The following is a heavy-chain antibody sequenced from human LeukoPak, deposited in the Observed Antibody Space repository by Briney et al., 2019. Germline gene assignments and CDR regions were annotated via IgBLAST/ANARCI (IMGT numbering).Heavy chain of an antibody. CDR2: INPSGGST. J-gene: IGHJ4*02. CDR1: GYTFTSYG. Sequence: ASVKVSCKASGYTFTSYGISWVRQAPGQGLEWMGIINPSGGSTSYAQKFQGRVTMTRDTSTSTVYMELSSLRSEDTAVYYCARDSSGYYAFDYWGQGTLVTVSS. V-gene: IGHV1-46*01. D-gene: IGHD3-22*01. CDR3: ARDSSGYYAFDY.